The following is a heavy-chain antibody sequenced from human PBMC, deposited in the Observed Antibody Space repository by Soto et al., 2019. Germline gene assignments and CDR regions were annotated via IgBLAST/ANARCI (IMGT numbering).Heavy chain of an antibody. CDR1: GFTFSSYA. Sequence: GGSLRLSCAVSGFTFSSYAMSWVRQAPGKGLEWVSVIRGSGGSTYYADSVKGRFSISRDNSKNTLYLQMNSLRAEDTAVYYCAKDKESSFWYSPLLDYWGQGTLVTV. J-gene: IGHJ4*02. V-gene: IGHV3-23*01. CDR3: AKDKESSFWYSPLLDY. D-gene: IGHD6-13*01. CDR2: IRGSGGST.